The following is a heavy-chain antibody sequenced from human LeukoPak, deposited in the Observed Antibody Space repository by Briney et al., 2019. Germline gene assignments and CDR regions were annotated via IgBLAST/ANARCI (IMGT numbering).Heavy chain of an antibody. CDR3: ARVPDF. Sequence: PGGSLRLSCAASGFTFKNVWMNWVRQAPGKGLEWVSYISSSSSTIYYADSVKGRFTISRDNAKNSLYLQTNSLRDEDTAVYYCARVPDFWGQGTLVTVSS. CDR1: GFTFKNVW. CDR2: ISSSSSTI. J-gene: IGHJ4*02. V-gene: IGHV3-48*02.